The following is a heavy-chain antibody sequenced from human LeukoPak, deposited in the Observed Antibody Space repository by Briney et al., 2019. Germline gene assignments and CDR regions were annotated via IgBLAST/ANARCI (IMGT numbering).Heavy chain of an antibody. CDR2: IRYDGSNK. J-gene: IGHJ4*02. V-gene: IGHV3-30*02. CDR3: AKDACGGDCYSGYYFDY. Sequence: PGGSLRLSCAASGFTFSSYGMHWVRQAPGKGLEWVAFIRYDGSNKYYADSVKGRFTISRDNSKNTLYLQMNSLRAEDTAVYYCAKDACGGDCYSGYYFDYWGQGTLVTVSS. CDR1: GFTFSSYG. D-gene: IGHD2-21*02.